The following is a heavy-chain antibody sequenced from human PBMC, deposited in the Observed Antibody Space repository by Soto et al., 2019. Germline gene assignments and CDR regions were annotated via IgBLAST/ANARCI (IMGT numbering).Heavy chain of an antibody. D-gene: IGHD6-13*01. V-gene: IGHV3-7*05. J-gene: IGHJ4*02. CDR3: ARLTAAGGVDQFDY. Sequence: EVQLEESGGGLVQPGGSLRLSCAASGFTFSSYWMTWVRQAPGKGLEWVANIKEDGSEQYQVDSVKGRFTFSRDNAKKTLYLQMNSRRVEDTAVYYCARLTAAGGVDQFDYWGQGTLVTVSS. CDR1: GFTFSSYW. CDR2: IKEDGSEQ.